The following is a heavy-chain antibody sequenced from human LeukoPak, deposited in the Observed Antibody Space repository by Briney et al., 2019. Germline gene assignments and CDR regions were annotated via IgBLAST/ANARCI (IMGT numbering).Heavy chain of an antibody. V-gene: IGHV4-59*01. J-gene: IGHJ6*03. D-gene: IGHD7-27*01. CDR1: GGSISSYY. CDR2: IYYSGST. Sequence: PSETLSLTCTVSGGSISSYYWSWIRQPPGKGLEWIGYIYYSGSTNYNPSLKSRVTISVDTSKNQFSLKLSSVTAADTAVYYCARDGWVETGDYYYYMDVWGKGTTVTVSS. CDR3: ARDGWVETGDYYYYMDV.